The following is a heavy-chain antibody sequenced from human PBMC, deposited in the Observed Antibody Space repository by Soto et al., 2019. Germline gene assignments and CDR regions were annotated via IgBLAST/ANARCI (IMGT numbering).Heavy chain of an antibody. V-gene: IGHV3-30*18. CDR1: GFTFSSYG. D-gene: IGHD3-16*01. CDR3: AKDGVPYYFDY. J-gene: IGHJ4*02. CDR2: ISYDGSNK. Sequence: QVQLVESGGGVVQPGRSLRLSCAASGFTFSSYGMHWVRQAPGKGLEWVAVISYDGSNKYYADSVKGRFTISRDNSKNTLYLQMNSLRAEDTAVYYCAKDGVPYYFDYWGQGTLVTVSS.